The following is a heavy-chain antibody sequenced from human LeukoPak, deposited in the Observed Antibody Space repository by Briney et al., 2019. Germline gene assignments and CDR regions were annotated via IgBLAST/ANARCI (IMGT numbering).Heavy chain of an antibody. J-gene: IGHJ6*02. CDR3: ARGCCLDV. V-gene: IGHV3-7*03. Sequence: PGGSLRLSCAASGFTFSSYWMNWARQAPGKGLEWVASINHNGNVNYYVDSVKGRFTISRDNAKNSLYLQMSNLRAEDTAVYFCARGCCLDVWGQGATVTVSS. CDR2: INHNGNVN. D-gene: IGHD2-8*01. CDR1: GFTFSSYW.